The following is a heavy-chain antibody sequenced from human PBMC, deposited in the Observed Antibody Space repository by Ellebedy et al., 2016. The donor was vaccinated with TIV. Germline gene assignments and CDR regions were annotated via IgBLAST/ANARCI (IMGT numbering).Heavy chain of an antibody. Sequence: SGPTLVKPTQTLTLTCTFSGFSLSTSGMCVSWIRQPPGKALEWLARIAWDDDKYYSTSLKTRLTISKDTSKNQVVLTMTNMDPVDTATYYCARTVRYRKVTEHYYYYGMDVWGQGTTVTVSS. D-gene: IGHD1-14*01. CDR3: ARTVRYRKVTEHYYYYGMDV. CDR1: GFSLSTSGMC. V-gene: IGHV2-70*11. CDR2: IAWDDDK. J-gene: IGHJ6*02.